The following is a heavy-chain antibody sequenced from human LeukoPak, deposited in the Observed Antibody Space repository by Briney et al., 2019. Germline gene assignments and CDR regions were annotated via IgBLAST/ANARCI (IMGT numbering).Heavy chain of an antibody. J-gene: IGHJ4*02. V-gene: IGHV4-39*01. CDR3: ARQSYYSNYD. CDR2: IYYTGST. CDR1: GGSISSSSYY. Sequence: KPSETLSITCTVSGGSISSSSYYWGWIRQPPGKGLEWIGTIYYTGSTDYNPSLKSRVTISIDTSKNQFSLKLSSVTAAETAVYYCARQSYYSNYDWGQGTLVTVSS. D-gene: IGHD4-11*01.